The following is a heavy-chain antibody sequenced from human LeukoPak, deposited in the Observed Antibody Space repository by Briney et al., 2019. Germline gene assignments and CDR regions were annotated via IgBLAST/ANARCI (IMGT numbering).Heavy chain of an antibody. J-gene: IGHJ6*02. CDR3: ARGGSTSPADYYYYYGMDV. CDR2: IIPILGIA. D-gene: IGHD2-2*01. CDR1: GGTFSSYA. Sequence: SVKVSCKAPGGTFSSYAISWVRQAPGQGLEWMGRIIPILGIANYAQKFQGRVTITADKSTSTAYMELSSLRSEDTAVYYCARGGSTSPADYYYYYGMDVWGQGTTVTVSS. V-gene: IGHV1-69*04.